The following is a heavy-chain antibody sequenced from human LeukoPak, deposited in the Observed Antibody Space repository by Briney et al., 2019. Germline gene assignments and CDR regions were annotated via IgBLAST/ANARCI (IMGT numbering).Heavy chain of an antibody. CDR1: GGSISSSSYY. J-gene: IGHJ4*02. Sequence: SETLSLTYTVSGGSISSSSYYWVWIRQSPGKGLEWIGSTYYRGSTYYNPSLKSRVTISVDTSKNQFSLKLSSVTAADTAVYYCARTLVRRGYYFDYWGQGTLVTVSS. D-gene: IGHD6-13*01. CDR3: ARTLVRRGYYFDY. CDR2: TYYRGST. V-gene: IGHV4-39*07.